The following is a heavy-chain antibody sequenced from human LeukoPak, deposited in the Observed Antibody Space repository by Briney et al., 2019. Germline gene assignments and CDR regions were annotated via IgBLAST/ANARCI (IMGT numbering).Heavy chain of an antibody. CDR3: ARARPMVREVIRLNWFDP. CDR2: VNTNTGNP. D-gene: IGHD3-10*01. V-gene: IGHV7-4-1*02. Sequence: ASVKVSCKASGYTFTNYAMNWVRQAPGQGLEWMGWVNTNTGNPTYAQSFTGRFVFSLDTSVSTAYLQISSLKAEDTAVYYCARARPMVREVIRLNWFDPWGQGTLVTVS. CDR1: GYTFTNYA. J-gene: IGHJ5*02.